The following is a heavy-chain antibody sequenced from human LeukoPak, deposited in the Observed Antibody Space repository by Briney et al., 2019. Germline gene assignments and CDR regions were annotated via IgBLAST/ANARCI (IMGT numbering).Heavy chain of an antibody. J-gene: IGHJ4*02. CDR1: GFTFSSYA. CDR3: TRGMVYASFDY. D-gene: IGHD2-8*01. V-gene: IGHV3-23*01. CDR2: ISDNGGST. Sequence: GGSLRLSCAASGFTFSSYAMSGVRQAPGKGLEWVSTISDNGGSTYYADSAKGRFTISRDSSKNTLYLQVYNLRAEDTAVYYCTRGMVYASFDYWGQGTLVTVSS.